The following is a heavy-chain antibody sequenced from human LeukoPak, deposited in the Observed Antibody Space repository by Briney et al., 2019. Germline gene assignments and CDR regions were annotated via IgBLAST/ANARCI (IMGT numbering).Heavy chain of an antibody. CDR3: ARDSLYYGSGSYLGFDP. J-gene: IGHJ5*02. D-gene: IGHD3-10*01. CDR2: ISGYNGNT. CDR1: GYTFTRYG. Sequence: GASVKVSCKASGYTFTRYGISWVRQAPGQGLEWMGWISGYNGNTNYAEKLQGRVTMTTDTSTSTVYMELRCLRSDDTAVYYCARDSLYYGSGSYLGFDPWGQGTLVTVSS. V-gene: IGHV1-18*01.